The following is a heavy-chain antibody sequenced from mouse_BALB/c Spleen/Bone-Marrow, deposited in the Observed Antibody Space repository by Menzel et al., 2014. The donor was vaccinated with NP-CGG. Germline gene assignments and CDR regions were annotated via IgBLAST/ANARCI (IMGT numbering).Heavy chain of an antibody. Sequence: EVKLMESGGGLVQPGGSRKLSCAASGFTFSSFGMHWVRQAPEKGLEWAAYISGGSSIIYYADTVKGRFTISRDNPKNTLFLQMTSLRSEDTAIYYCARKDYFGYAAMDYWGQGTSVTVSS. CDR1: GFTFSSFG. J-gene: IGHJ4*01. V-gene: IGHV5-17*02. CDR3: ARKDYFGYAAMDY. CDR2: ISGGSSII. D-gene: IGHD1-2*01.